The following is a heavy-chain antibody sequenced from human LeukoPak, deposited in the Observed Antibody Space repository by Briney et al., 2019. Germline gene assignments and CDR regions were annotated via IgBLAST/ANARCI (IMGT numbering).Heavy chain of an antibody. CDR2: INTYTGNP. Sequence: ASVKVSCKASGYTFTTYAMNWVRQAPGQGLEWMGWINTYTGNPTYAQDFTGRFVFSLDTSVSTAYLQIYSLKAEDTAVYYCARLVAAGGCGSFDPWGQGTLVTVSS. CDR1: GYTFTTYA. V-gene: IGHV7-4-1*01. CDR3: ARLVAAGGCGSFDP. J-gene: IGHJ5*02. D-gene: IGHD6-13*01.